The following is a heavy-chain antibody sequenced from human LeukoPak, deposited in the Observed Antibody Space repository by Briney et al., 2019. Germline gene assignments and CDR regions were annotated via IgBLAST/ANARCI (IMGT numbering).Heavy chain of an antibody. V-gene: IGHV4-59*01. J-gene: IGHJ3*02. Sequence: PSETLSLTCTVSGGSISTYYWNWIRQPPGKGLECIGYIDYSGSTNYNPSLKSRVVISVDTSKNHFSLKLSSVTAADTAVYYCARGFGYDSTGYRAFDIWGQGTMVTVSS. D-gene: IGHD3-22*01. CDR1: GGSISTYY. CDR3: ARGFGYDSTGYRAFDI. CDR2: IDYSGST.